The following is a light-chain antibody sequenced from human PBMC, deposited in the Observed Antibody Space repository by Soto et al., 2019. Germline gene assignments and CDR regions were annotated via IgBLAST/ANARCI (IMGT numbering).Light chain of an antibody. V-gene: IGLV2-14*01. CDR2: EVN. CDR3: SSYTPIATRV. J-gene: IGLJ3*02. Sequence: QSVLTQPASVSGSPGQSITISCTGTSSDVGGYNYDSWYQQHPGKAPKLMIYEVNNRPSGVANRFSGSKSGNTASLTISGLQPEDEAHYYCSSYTPIATRVFGGGTQLTVL. CDR1: SSDVGGYNY.